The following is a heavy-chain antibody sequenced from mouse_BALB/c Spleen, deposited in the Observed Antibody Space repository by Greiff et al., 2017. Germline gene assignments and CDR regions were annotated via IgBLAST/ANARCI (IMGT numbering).Heavy chain of an antibody. Sequence: EVQLMESGGGLVQPGGSRKLSCAASGFTFSSYGMSWVRQTPDKRLELVATINSNGGSTYYPDSVKGRFTISRDNAKNTLYLQMSSLKSEDTAMYYCARRTYDYYAMDDWGQGTSVTVSS. V-gene: IGHV5-6-3*01. CDR1: GFTFSSYG. J-gene: IGHJ4*01. CDR2: INSNGGST. CDR3: ARRTYDYYAMDD. D-gene: IGHD2-12*01.